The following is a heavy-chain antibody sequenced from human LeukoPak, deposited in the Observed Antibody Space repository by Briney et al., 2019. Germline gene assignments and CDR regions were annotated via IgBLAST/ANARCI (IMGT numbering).Heavy chain of an antibody. CDR3: ARDGTPDRITLFSHYFDS. CDR1: GFTFSSYG. V-gene: IGHV3-23*01. J-gene: IGHJ4*02. D-gene: IGHD3-10*01. Sequence: PGGTLRLSCAASGFTFSSYGMSWVRQAPGKGLEWVSAISGSGGSTYYADSVKGRFTISRDNSKNTLYLQMNSLTADDTAVYYCARDGTPDRITLFSHYFDSWGQGTLVTVSS. CDR2: ISGSGGST.